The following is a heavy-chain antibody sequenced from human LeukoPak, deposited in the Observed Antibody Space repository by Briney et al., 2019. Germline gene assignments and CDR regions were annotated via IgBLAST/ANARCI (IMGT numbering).Heavy chain of an antibody. J-gene: IGHJ4*02. V-gene: IGHV4-59*08. CDR2: IYYSGST. CDR1: GGSISSYY. D-gene: IGHD4-17*01. CDR3: ARHTYGPFDY. Sequence: SETLSLSCTVSGGSISSYYWSWIRQPPGKGLEWIGYIYYSGSTNYNPSLKSRVTISVDTSKNQFSLKLSSVTAADTAVYYCARHTYGPFDYWGRGTLVTVSS.